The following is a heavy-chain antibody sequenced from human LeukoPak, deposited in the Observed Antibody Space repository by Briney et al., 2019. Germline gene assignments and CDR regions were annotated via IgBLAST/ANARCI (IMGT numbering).Heavy chain of an antibody. CDR2: ISGSGGST. V-gene: IGHV3-23*01. CDR1: GFTFSSYA. Sequence: GGSLRLSCAASGFTFSSYAMSWVRQAPGKGLEWVSAISGSGGSTYYADSAKGRFTISRDNSKNTLYLQMNSLRAEDTAVYYCAKPLFTNYYDSKPKDAFDIWGQGTMVTVSS. J-gene: IGHJ3*02. CDR3: AKPLFTNYYDSKPKDAFDI. D-gene: IGHD3-22*01.